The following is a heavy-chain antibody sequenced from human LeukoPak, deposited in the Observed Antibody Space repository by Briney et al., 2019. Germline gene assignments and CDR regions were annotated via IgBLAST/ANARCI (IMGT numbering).Heavy chain of an antibody. V-gene: IGHV3-30*02. CDR3: AKDVYDYESAGYVLDY. Sequence: GGSLRLSCAASGFTFSSYGMHWVRQSPGKGLEWVTLIRYDGSTKYYADFLKGRSTISSTNSKNTLYQQRNSLGAEDTAVYYCAKDVYDYESAGYVLDYWGQGTLATVSS. D-gene: IGHD3-22*01. J-gene: IGHJ4*02. CDR1: GFTFSSYG. CDR2: IRYDGSTK.